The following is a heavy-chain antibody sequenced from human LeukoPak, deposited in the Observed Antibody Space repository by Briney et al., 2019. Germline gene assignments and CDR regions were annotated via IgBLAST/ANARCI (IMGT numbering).Heavy chain of an antibody. J-gene: IGHJ4*02. CDR2: ISDDGRNK. D-gene: IGHD4-17*01. CDR3: AKRPSDYGDYVTYFDY. Sequence: GGSLRLSCAASGFSFISYGMHWVRQAPGKALEWVGVISDDGRNKKYADSVKGRFTISRDNSKDTLYLQMNSLRDEDTAVYYCAKRPSDYGDYVTYFDYWGQGTLVTVSS. V-gene: IGHV3-30*18. CDR1: GFSFISYG.